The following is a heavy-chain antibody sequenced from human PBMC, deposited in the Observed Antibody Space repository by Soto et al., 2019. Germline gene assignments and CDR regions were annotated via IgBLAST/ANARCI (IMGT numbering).Heavy chain of an antibody. CDR3: ARVPYYSSSWYGAYFDY. CDR1: GGSFSGFY. Sequence: PSETPSLTCAVFGGSFSGFYWSWVRQPPGKGLEWIGEINHSGSTNYNPSLKSRVTISVDTSKNQFSLKLSSVTAADTAVYYCARVPYYSSSWYGAYFDYWGQGTLVTVSS. V-gene: IGHV4-34*01. CDR2: INHSGST. D-gene: IGHD6-13*01. J-gene: IGHJ4*02.